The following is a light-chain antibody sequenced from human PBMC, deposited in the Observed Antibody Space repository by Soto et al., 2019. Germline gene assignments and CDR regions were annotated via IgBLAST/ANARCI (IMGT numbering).Light chain of an antibody. Sequence: QSVLTQPASVSGSPGQSITISCTGTSSDLAIYNYVSWYQQQPGKAPKLMIYQVTNRPSGVSNRFSGSRSGNTASLTISGLQAEDEADYYCSSYTDSTAFYVLGTGTKV. V-gene: IGLV2-14*01. CDR2: QVT. CDR1: SSDLAIYNY. J-gene: IGLJ1*01. CDR3: SSYTDSTAFYV.